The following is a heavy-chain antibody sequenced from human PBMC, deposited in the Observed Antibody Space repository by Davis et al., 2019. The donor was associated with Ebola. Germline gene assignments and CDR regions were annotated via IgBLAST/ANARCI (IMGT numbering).Heavy chain of an antibody. Sequence: PSETLSLTCAVYGGSFSGYYWSWIRQLPGKGLEWIGEINHSGSTNYNPSLKSRVTISVDTSKNQFSLKLSSVTAADTAVYYCARLRYSGSPYYYYGVDVWGQGTTVTVSS. CDR3: ARLRYSGSPYYYYGVDV. D-gene: IGHD1-26*01. CDR2: INHSGST. V-gene: IGHV4-34*01. CDR1: GGSFSGYY. J-gene: IGHJ6*02.